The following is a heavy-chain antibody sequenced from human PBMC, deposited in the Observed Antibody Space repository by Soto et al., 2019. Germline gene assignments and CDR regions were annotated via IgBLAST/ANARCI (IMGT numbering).Heavy chain of an antibody. V-gene: IGHV1-18*01. CDR2: ISAYSGNT. J-gene: IGHJ4*02. D-gene: IGHD1-1*01. CDR1: GYSFTSFA. CDR3: ATYESGLLEY. Sequence: QVQLVQSGAEMIKPGASVKVSCKDSGYSFTSFAISWVRQVPGQGLVWMGWISAYSGNTHYAQKFQGRVTMTTDTITSTAYLEVRSLRSDDTAVYNCATYESGLLEYWGQGALVTVPS.